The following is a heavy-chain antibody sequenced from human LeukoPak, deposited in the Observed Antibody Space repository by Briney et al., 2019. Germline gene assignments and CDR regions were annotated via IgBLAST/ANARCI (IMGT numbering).Heavy chain of an antibody. Sequence: PSETLSLTCTVSGGSISSYYWSWIRQPPGKGLEWIGYIYYSGSTNYNPSLKSRVTISVDTSKNQFSLKLSSVTAADTAVYYCARDREIAAAGMEPPYYYGMDVWGQGTTVTVSS. CDR2: IYYSGST. J-gene: IGHJ6*02. CDR3: ARDREIAAAGMEPPYYYGMDV. V-gene: IGHV4-59*01. D-gene: IGHD6-13*01. CDR1: GGSISSYY.